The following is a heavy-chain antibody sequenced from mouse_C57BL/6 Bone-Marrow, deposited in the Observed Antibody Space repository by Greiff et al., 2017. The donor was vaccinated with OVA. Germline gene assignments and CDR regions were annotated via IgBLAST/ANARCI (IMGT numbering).Heavy chain of an antibody. Sequence: EVKLLESGPGMVKPSQSLSLTCTVTGYSITSGYDWHWIRHFPGNKLEWMGYISYSGSTNYNPSLKSRISITHDTSKNHYFLKLNSVTTEDTATYYGARDHDGYYWYFDVWGTGTTVTVSS. D-gene: IGHD2-3*01. CDR2: ISYSGST. CDR3: ARDHDGYYWYFDV. V-gene: IGHV3-1*01. CDR1: GYSITSGYD. J-gene: IGHJ1*03.